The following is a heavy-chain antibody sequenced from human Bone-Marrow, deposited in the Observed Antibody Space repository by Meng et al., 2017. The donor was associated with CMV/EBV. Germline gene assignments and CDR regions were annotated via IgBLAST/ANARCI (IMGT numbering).Heavy chain of an antibody. J-gene: IGHJ4*02. CDR3: AREKVLYYDFWSGQIDY. CDR1: GGTFSSYA. Sequence: SVKVSCKASGGTFSSYAISWVRQAPGQGLEWMGGIIPIFGTANYAQKFQGRVTITTDESTSTVYMELSSLRSEDTAVYYCAREKVLYYDFWSGQIDYWGQGTLVTVSS. CDR2: IIPIFGTA. V-gene: IGHV1-69*05. D-gene: IGHD3-3*01.